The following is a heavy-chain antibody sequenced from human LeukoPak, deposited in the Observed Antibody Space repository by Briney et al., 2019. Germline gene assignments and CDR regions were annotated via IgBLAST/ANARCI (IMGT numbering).Heavy chain of an antibody. Sequence: GGSLRLSCAASGSTFSSYEMNWVRQAPGKGLEWVSYISSSGSTMYYADSVKGRFTISRDNAEKSLYLQMNSLRAEDTAVYYCASPTTVRDYYYYAMDVWGQGATVTVSS. CDR3: ASPTTVRDYYYYAMDV. V-gene: IGHV3-48*03. CDR2: ISSSGSTM. CDR1: GSTFSSYE. J-gene: IGHJ6*02. D-gene: IGHD4-17*01.